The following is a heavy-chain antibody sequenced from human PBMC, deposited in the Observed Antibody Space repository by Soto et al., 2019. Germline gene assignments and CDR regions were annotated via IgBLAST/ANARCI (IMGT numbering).Heavy chain of an antibody. CDR1: GGSISSYY. D-gene: IGHD3-22*01. CDR2: IYYSGST. CDR3: ARFRPSSGDSSGYGYFEVFDY. J-gene: IGHJ4*02. V-gene: IGHV4-59*08. Sequence: SETLSLTCTVSGGSISSYYWSWIRQPPGKGLEWIGYIYYSGSTNYNPSLKSRVTISVDTSKNQFSLKLSSVTAADTAVYYCARFRPSSGDSSGYGYFEVFDYWGQGTLVTVSS.